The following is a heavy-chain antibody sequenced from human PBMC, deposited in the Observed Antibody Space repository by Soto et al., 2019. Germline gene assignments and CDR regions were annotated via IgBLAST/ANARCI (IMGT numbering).Heavy chain of an antibody. CDR1: GGSISSGGYY. CDR3: ARSPYYDILTGYYND. J-gene: IGHJ4*02. CDR2: IYYSGST. Sequence: SETLSLTCTVSGGSISSGGYYWSWIRQHPGKGLEWIGYIYYSGSTYYNPSLKSRVTISVDTSKNQFSLKLSSVTAADTAVYYCARSPYYDILTGYYNDWGQGTLVTVSS. D-gene: IGHD3-9*01. V-gene: IGHV4-31*03.